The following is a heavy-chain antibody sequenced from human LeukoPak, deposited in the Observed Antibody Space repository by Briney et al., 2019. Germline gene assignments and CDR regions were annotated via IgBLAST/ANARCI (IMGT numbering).Heavy chain of an antibody. D-gene: IGHD4-17*01. CDR3: ARGDLRLLYY. Sequence: SETLSLTCAVYGGSFSGYYWSWIRQPPGKGLEWIGEINHSGSTNYNPSLKSRVTISVDTSKNQFSLKLSSVTAADTAVYYCARGDLRLLYYWGQGTLVTVSS. V-gene: IGHV4-34*01. CDR1: GGSFSGYY. J-gene: IGHJ4*02. CDR2: INHSGST.